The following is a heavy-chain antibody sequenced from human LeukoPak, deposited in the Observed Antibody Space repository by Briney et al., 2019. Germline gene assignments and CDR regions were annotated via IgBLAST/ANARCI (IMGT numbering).Heavy chain of an antibody. V-gene: IGHV3-30*04. CDR1: GFTFSSYA. Sequence: GGSLRLSCAASGFTFSSYAMHWVRQAPGKGLEWVAVISYDGSNKYYADSVKGRFSISRDNSKSTLYLQMNSLRAEDTALYYCAKEASSSWTNWGQGTLVTVSS. CDR2: ISYDGSNK. J-gene: IGHJ4*02. D-gene: IGHD6-13*01. CDR3: AKEASSSWTN.